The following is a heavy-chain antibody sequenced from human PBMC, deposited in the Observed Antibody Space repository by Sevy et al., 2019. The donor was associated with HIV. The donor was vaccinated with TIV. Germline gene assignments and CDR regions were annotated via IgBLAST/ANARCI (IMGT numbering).Heavy chain of an antibody. CDR1: GGSISSSSYY. D-gene: IGHD3-3*01. CDR2: IYYSGST. V-gene: IGHV4-39*01. CDR3: ARLDFWSGYPYFDY. J-gene: IGHJ4*02. Sequence: SENLSLTCTVSGGSISSSSYYWGWIRQPPGKGLQWIGSIYYSGSTYYNPSLKSRVTISVDTSKNQFSRKLSSVTAAHTAMSYCARLDFWSGYPYFDYWGQGTLVTVSS.